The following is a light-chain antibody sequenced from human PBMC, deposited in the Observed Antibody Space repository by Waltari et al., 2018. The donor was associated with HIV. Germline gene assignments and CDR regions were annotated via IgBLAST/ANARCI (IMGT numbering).Light chain of an antibody. CDR3: QQRSNAPLS. Sequence: EIVLTQSPATLSLSPGQRATLSCRASRTITTSLAWYQHKPGQAPRLLIYDASTRATGIPAKFIGSGSGTDFTLTISSLEPEDVAVYYCQQRSNAPLSFGGGTKVEI. CDR2: DAS. J-gene: IGKJ4*01. V-gene: IGKV3-11*01. CDR1: RTITTS.